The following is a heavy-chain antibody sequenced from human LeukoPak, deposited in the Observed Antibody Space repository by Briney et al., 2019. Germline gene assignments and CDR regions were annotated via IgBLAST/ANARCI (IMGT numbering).Heavy chain of an antibody. CDR1: GGSISSSNW. Sequence: SETLSLTCAVSGGSISSSNWWSWVRQPPGKGLEWIGEIYHSGSTNYNPSLKSQVTMSVDTSKNQFSLKLSSVTAADTAVYYCARDSGTTGEVKFDPWGQGTLVTVSS. CDR3: ARDSGTTGEVKFDP. J-gene: IGHJ5*02. CDR2: IYHSGST. V-gene: IGHV4-4*02. D-gene: IGHD3-10*01.